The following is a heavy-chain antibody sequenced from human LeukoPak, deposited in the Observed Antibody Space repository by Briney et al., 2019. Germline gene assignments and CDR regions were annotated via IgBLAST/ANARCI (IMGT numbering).Heavy chain of an antibody. D-gene: IGHD5-18*01. J-gene: IGHJ4*02. CDR2: IIPIFGTA. CDR1: GGTFSSYA. V-gene: IGHV1-69*05. CDR3: ASGERGYDGY. Sequence: ASVKVSCKASGGTFSSYAISWVRQAPGQGLEWMGRIIPIFGTANYAQKFQGRVTITTDESTSTAYMELSSLRSEDTAVYYCASGERGYDGYWGQGTLVTVSS.